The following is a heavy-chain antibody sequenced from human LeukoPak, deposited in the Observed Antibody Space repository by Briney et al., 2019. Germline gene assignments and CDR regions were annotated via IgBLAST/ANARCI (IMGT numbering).Heavy chain of an antibody. D-gene: IGHD2-15*01. CDR3: ARSRLVGGFDP. CDR2: IKQDGSEK. V-gene: IGHV3-7*01. Sequence: GGSLRLSCAASGFTFSSSWMAWVRQAPGKGLEWVANIKQDGSEKYYVDSVKGRFTISRDNAKNSLYLQMNSLRAEDTAVYYCARSRLVGGFDPWGQGTLVTASS. J-gene: IGHJ5*02. CDR1: GFTFSSSW.